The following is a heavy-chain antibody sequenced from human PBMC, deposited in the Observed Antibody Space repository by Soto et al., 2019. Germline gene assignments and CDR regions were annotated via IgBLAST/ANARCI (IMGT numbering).Heavy chain of an antibody. Sequence: QVQLQESGPGLVKPSETLSLTCTVSGGSVSSGSYYWSWIRQPPGKGLEWIGYIYYSGSTNYNPSLKSRVPLSVDTSKNQFSLKLSSVTAADTAVYYCARFGELNNWFDPWGQGTLVTVSS. J-gene: IGHJ5*02. D-gene: IGHD3-16*01. V-gene: IGHV4-61*01. CDR3: ARFGELNNWFDP. CDR2: IYYSGST. CDR1: GGSVSSGSYY.